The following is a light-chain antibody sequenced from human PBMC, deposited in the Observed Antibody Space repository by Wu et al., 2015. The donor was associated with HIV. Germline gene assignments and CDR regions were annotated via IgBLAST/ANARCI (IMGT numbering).Light chain of an antibody. J-gene: IGKJ4*01. CDR1: QSVASF. V-gene: IGKV3-11*01. CDR3: QQYQNRPPIT. Sequence: EIVLTQFPATLSLSPGERATLSCRASQSVASFLAWYQQKPGQAPRLLIYDASNRATGIPARFSGSGFATDFTLIIDSLESEDFAVYYCQQYQNRPPITFGGGPSGDQT. CDR2: DAS.